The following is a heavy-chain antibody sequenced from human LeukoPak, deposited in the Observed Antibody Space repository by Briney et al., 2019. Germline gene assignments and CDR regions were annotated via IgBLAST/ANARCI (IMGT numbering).Heavy chain of an antibody. CDR2: ISGSGGST. D-gene: IGHD3-16*01. J-gene: IGHJ6*02. CDR3: AKWAGAWGNYNYGMDV. Sequence: QPGGSLRLSCAASGFTFTSYAMSWVRQAPGEGLEWVSGISGSGGSTSYTDSVKGRFTISRDNSKNMLYLQLHSLRAEDTAVYYCAKWAGAWGNYNYGMDVWGQGTTVTVSS. CDR1: GFTFTSYA. V-gene: IGHV3-23*01.